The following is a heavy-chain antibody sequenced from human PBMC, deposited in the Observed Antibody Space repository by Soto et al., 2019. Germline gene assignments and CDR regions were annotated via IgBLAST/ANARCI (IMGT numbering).Heavy chain of an antibody. CDR1: GGSISSYY. CDR3: ARLDGYYPYMDV. D-gene: IGHD3-22*01. J-gene: IGHJ6*03. Sequence: QVQLQESGPGLVKPSETLSLTFTVSGGSISSYYWTWIRPPPGKGLEWIGYIYYSGSTNYNPALKSRVTISVATSKTQFSLKLSSVTAADTAVYYWARLDGYYPYMDVWGKGTTVTVSS. CDR2: IYYSGST. V-gene: IGHV4-59*08.